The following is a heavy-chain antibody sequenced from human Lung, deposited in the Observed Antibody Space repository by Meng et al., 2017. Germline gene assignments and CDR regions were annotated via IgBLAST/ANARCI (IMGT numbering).Heavy chain of an antibody. D-gene: IGHD4-17*01. CDR2: ITGDGSST. CDR3: ARGGVTTDD. J-gene: IGHJ4*02. CDR1: GCTFSTHW. V-gene: IGHV3-74*01. Sequence: EVQLVESGGGLVQPGGSLRLSCAASGCTFSTHWMHWVRQAPGKGLEWVSRITGDGSSTIYADSVQGRFTMSRDNAKNTLSLQMNSLRAEDTAVYYCARGGVTTDDWGQGTLVTVSS.